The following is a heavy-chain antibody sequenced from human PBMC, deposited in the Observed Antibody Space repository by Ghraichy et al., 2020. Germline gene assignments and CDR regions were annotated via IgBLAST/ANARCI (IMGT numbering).Heavy chain of an antibody. V-gene: IGHV3-23*01. CDR2: LSGSGDST. J-gene: IGHJ4*02. Sequence: GILNISCTTSGFTFNSYAMNWVRQAPGKGLEWVSVLSGSGDSTYYADSVKGRFTISRDNSKNTLYLQMNSLRAEDTAEYYCAKGRGSLIDYWGQGTLVTVSS. D-gene: IGHD3-10*01. CDR3: AKGRGSLIDY. CDR1: GFTFNSYA.